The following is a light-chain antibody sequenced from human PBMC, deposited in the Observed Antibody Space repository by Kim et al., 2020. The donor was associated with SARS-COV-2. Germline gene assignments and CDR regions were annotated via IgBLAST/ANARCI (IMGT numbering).Light chain of an antibody. CDR3: QQLNTYPRLT. V-gene: IGKV1-9*01. CDR1: QGISTY. Sequence: DIQLTQSPSFLSASVGDRVTITCRASQGISTYLAWYQQKPGKAPKLLIYGASTLQSGVPSRFSGSGSGTEFTLTISSLQPEDFATYYCQQLNTYPRLTFGGGTKVDI. CDR2: GAS. J-gene: IGKJ4*01.